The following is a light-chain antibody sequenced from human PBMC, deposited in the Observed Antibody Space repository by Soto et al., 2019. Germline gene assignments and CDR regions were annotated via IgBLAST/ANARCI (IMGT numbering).Light chain of an antibody. J-gene: IGKJ5*01. CDR3: QQHNQWPIT. V-gene: IGKV3D-15*01. CDR2: YIS. CDR1: QTAGNF. Sequence: IVMTQSPATLSVSPLGSACLSGRAIQTAGNFLAWYEQKPGQAPRLFIYYISTRATGIPARFSGSGSGTEFTLTIISLQSEDSAVYYGQQHNQWPITFGQGTRLEIK.